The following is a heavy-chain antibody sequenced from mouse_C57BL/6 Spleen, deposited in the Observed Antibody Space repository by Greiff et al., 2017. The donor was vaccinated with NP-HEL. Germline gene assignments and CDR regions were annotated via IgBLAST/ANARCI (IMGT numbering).Heavy chain of an antibody. CDR3: TGLLFPYYAMDY. J-gene: IGHJ4*01. CDR2: IRNKANNHAT. CDR1: GFTFSDSW. D-gene: IGHD2-3*01. Sequence: EVKLVESGGGLVQPGGSMKLSCAASGFTFSDSWMDWVRQSPEKGLEWVAEIRNKANNHATYYAESVKGRFTISRDDSKSSVYLQMNSLRAEDTGMYYCTGLLFPYYAMDYWGQGTSVTVSS. V-gene: IGHV6-6*01.